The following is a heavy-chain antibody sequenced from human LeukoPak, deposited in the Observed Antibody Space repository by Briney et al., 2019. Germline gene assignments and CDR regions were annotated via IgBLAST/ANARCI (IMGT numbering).Heavy chain of an antibody. CDR1: GFTFSTYW. CDR2: INSDGSTT. V-gene: IGHV3-74*01. J-gene: IGHJ4*02. CDR3: ARDRDLYYYGSGGVY. Sequence: PGGSLRLSCAASGFTFSTYWMHRVRQAPGKGLVWVSRINSDGSTTSYADSVKGRFTISRDNAKNTLYLQMNSLRAEDTAVYYCARDRDLYYYGSGGVYWGQGTLVTVSS. D-gene: IGHD3-10*01.